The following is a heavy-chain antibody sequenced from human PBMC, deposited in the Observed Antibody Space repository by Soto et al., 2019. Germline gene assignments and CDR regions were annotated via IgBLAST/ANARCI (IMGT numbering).Heavy chain of an antibody. CDR1: GGSISSYY. J-gene: IGHJ4*02. D-gene: IGHD4-17*01. Sequence: SETLSLTCTVAGGSISSYYWSWIRQPAGKGLEWIGRIYTSGSTNYNPSLKSRVTMSVYTSKNQFSLKLSSVTAADTAVYYCARWTVTTRYFDYWGQGTLVTVSS. CDR3: ARWTVTTRYFDY. V-gene: IGHV4-4*07. CDR2: IYTSGST.